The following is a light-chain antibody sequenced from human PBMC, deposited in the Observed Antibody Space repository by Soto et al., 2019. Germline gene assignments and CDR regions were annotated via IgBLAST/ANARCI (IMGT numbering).Light chain of an antibody. CDR1: SSDVGSYNL. V-gene: IGLV2-23*03. Sequence: QSALTQPASVSGSPGQSITISCTGTSSDVGSYNLVSWYQQHPDKAPKLMIYEGSKRPSGVSNRFSGSKSGNTASLTISGLQAEDEADYYCCSYAGSSTFLFGTGTKVTVL. J-gene: IGLJ1*01. CDR2: EGS. CDR3: CSYAGSSTFL.